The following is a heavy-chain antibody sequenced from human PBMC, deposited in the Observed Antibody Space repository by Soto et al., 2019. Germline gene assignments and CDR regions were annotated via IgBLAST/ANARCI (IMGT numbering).Heavy chain of an antibody. Sequence: QVQLQESGPGLVKPSQTLSLTCTVSGGSINSGGYCWSWIRQHPGKGLDWIGCISYGGSTSYNPSLKSRVTISVDTSKNQFSLQLPSVTAASTAVYYCSRGILVWGQGALITVSS. CDR2: ISYGGST. CDR3: SRGILV. CDR1: GGSINSGGYC. J-gene: IGHJ4*02. V-gene: IGHV4-31*03. D-gene: IGHD5-18*01.